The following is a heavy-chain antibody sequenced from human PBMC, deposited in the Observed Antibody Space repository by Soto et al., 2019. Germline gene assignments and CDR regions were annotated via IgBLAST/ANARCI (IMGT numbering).Heavy chain of an antibody. CDR3: VVGEFFDD. CDR2: IIPILGIA. Sequence: QVQLVQSGAEVKKPGSSVKVSCKASGGTFSSYTISWVRQAPGQGLEWMGRIIPILGIANYAQKFQGRVTINADKSTGTAYMELRSLSSEDTAVYYCVVGEFFDDWGQGTLVTVSS. CDR1: GGTFSSYT. D-gene: IGHD3-10*01. V-gene: IGHV1-69*02. J-gene: IGHJ4*02.